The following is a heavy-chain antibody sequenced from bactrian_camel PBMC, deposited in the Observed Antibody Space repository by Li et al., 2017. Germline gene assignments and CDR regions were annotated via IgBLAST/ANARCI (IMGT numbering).Heavy chain of an antibody. CDR3: AKDLNGGSWHQMDY. D-gene: IGHD6*01. Sequence: QVQLVESGGGLVQPGGSLRLSCAFSGSTYSGYYMSWVRQAPGKGLEWVSTDNSGGSGTYYADSVKGRFTISRDNAKNTLYLQLNSLKTEGTAMYYCAKDLNGGSWHQMDYWGQGTQVTVS. CDR2: DNSGGSGT. V-gene: IGHV3S1*01. CDR1: GSTYSGYY. J-gene: IGHJ4*01.